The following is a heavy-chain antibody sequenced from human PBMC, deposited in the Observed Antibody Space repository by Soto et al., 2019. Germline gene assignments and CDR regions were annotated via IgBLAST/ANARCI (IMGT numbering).Heavy chain of an antibody. CDR1: GFTFSSYA. D-gene: IGHD2-15*01. CDR3: ARVPSSSGRAHFDY. Sequence: QVQLVESGGGVVQPGRSLRLSCAASGFTFSSYAMHWVRQAPGKGLEWVAVISYDGSNKYYADSVKGRFTISRDNSKNQLYLQMNRLRAEDTAVYYCARVPSSSGRAHFDYWGQGTLVTVSS. CDR2: ISYDGSNK. J-gene: IGHJ4*02. V-gene: IGHV3-30-3*01.